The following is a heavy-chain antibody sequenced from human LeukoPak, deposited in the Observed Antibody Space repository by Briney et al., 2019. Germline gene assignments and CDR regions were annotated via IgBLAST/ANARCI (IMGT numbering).Heavy chain of an antibody. D-gene: IGHD3-10*01. CDR3: ARVGLPYYYGSGSYYNKANWFDP. Sequence: SETLSLTCAVYGGSFRGYYWSWIRQPPGKGLEWSGEINHSGNHNYNPSRKSRVTISVDTSKNQFSLKLSSVTAADTAVYYCARVGLPYYYGSGSYYNKANWFDPWGQGTLVTVSS. CDR1: GGSFRGYY. V-gene: IGHV4-34*01. CDR2: INHSGNH. J-gene: IGHJ5*02.